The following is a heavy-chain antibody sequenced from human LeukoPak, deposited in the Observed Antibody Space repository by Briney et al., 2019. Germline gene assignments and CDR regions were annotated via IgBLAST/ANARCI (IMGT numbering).Heavy chain of an antibody. CDR3: ARDGPLAYCGGDCYSRYYYGMDV. Sequence: PSETLSLTCTVSGGSISSYYWSWIRQPPGKGLEWIGYIYYSGSTNYNPSLKSRVTISVDTSKNQFSLKLSSVTAADTAVYYCARDGPLAYCGGDCYSRYYYGMDVWGQGTTVTVS. J-gene: IGHJ6*02. CDR2: IYYSGST. CDR1: GGSISSYY. V-gene: IGHV4-59*01. D-gene: IGHD2-21*02.